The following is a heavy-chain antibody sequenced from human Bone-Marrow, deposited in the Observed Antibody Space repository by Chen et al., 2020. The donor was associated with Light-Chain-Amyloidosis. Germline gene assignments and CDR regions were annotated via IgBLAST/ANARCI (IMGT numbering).Heavy chain of an antibody. Sequence: QVQLQESGPGLVKPSETLSLTCAVSGYSISSGYYWGWIRQPPGKGLEWIGSIYHSGSTSYNPSLKSRVTISVDTSKNQFSLKLSSVTAADTAVYYCARDLNWGWTFGAFDIWGQGTMVTVSS. D-gene: IGHD7-27*01. V-gene: IGHV4-38-2*02. CDR1: GYSISSGYY. J-gene: IGHJ3*02. CDR3: ARDLNWGWTFGAFDI. CDR2: IYHSGST.